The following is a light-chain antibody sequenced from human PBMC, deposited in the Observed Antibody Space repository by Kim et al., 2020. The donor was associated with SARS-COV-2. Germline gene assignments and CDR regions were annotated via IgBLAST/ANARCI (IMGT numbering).Light chain of an antibody. CDR3: CSYVGSNTRA. Sequence: QSALTQPASVSGSPGQSITISCTGTSSDIGTYNLVSWYQQHPGKAPKLIIYEVTKRPSGVSTRFSGSRSGNTASLTISGLQAEDEGDYHCCSYVGSNTRAFGGGTKVTVL. CDR2: EVT. J-gene: IGLJ2*01. CDR1: SSDIGTYNL. V-gene: IGLV2-23*02.